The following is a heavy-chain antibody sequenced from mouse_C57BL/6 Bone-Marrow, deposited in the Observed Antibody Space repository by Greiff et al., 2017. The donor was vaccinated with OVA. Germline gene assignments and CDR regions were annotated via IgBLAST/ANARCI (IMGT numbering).Heavy chain of an antibody. V-gene: IGHV1-39*01. CDR2: INPNYGTT. CDR1: GYSFTDYN. Sequence: EVQLQESGPELVKPGASVKISCKASGYSFTDYNMNWVKQSNGKSLEWIGVINPNYGTTRYNQKFKGKATLTVDQSSSTAYMQLNSLTSEDSAVYYCARSPDYGSSYLFDYWGQGTTLTVSS. J-gene: IGHJ2*01. D-gene: IGHD1-1*01. CDR3: ARSPDYGSSYLFDY.